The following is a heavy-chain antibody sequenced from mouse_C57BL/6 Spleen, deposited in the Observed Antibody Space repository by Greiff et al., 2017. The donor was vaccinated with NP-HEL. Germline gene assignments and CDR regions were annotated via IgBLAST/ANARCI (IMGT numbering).Heavy chain of an antibody. CDR3: ARPDSNYVRAMDY. V-gene: IGHV5-17*01. J-gene: IGHJ4*01. CDR1: GFTFSDYG. Sequence: DVQLVESGGGLVKPGGSLKLSCAASGFTFSDYGMHWVRQAPEKGLEWVAYISSGSSTIYYADTVKGRFTISRDNAKNTLFLQMTSLRSEDTAMYYCARPDSNYVRAMDYWGQGTSVTVSS. D-gene: IGHD2-5*01. CDR2: ISSGSSTI.